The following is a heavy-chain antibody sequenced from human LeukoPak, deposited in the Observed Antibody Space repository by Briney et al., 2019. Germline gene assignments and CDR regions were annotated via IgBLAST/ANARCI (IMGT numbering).Heavy chain of an antibody. CDR1: GYTLTELS. CDR2: FDPEDGET. V-gene: IGHV1-24*01. D-gene: IGHD6-19*01. CDR3: ARASGFLNYYYYMDV. Sequence: GASVKVSCKVSGYTLTELSMHWVRQAPGKGLEWMGGFDPEDGETIYAQKFQGRVTITADKSTSTAYMELSSLRSEDTAVYYCARASGFLNYYYYMDVWGKGTTVTVSS. J-gene: IGHJ6*03.